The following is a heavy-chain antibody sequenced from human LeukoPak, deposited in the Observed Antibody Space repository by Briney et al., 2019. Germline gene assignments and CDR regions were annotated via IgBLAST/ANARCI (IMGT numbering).Heavy chain of an antibody. CDR1: GYSISSGYY. D-gene: IGHD6-19*01. CDR2: IYHSGST. Sequence: SETLSLTCTVSGYSISSGYYWGWIRQPPGKGLEWIGSIYHSGSTYYNPSLESRVTISVDTSKNQFSLELSSVTAADTAVYYCARMGVAGNPFDYWGQGTLVTVSS. CDR3: ARMGVAGNPFDY. J-gene: IGHJ4*02. V-gene: IGHV4-38-2*02.